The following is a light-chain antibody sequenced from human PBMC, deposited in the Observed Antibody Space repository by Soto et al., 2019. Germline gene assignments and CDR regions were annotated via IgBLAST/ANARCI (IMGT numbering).Light chain of an antibody. CDR2: AAS. J-gene: IGKJ5*01. Sequence: AIQMTQSPSSLSSSVEDRVIITCRASQSISNHLAWYQQKPGKAPKLLIYAASSLQSGVPSRFSGSGSGTDFTLTISSLQPEDFAVYYCQQYNNWPLITFGQGTRLEIK. CDR3: QQYNNWPLIT. V-gene: IGKV1D-13*01. CDR1: QSISNH.